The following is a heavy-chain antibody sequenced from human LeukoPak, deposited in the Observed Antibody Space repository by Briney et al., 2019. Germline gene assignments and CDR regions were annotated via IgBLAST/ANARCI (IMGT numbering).Heavy chain of an antibody. J-gene: IGHJ3*02. CDR1: GFTFSSYW. CDR2: IKQDGSEK. V-gene: IGHV3-7*03. CDR3: ARGDQQQGNAFDI. D-gene: IGHD6-13*01. Sequence: GGSLRLSCAASGFTFSSYWMSWVRQAPGKGLEWVANIKQDGSEKYYVDSVKGRFTISRDNAKNSLYLQMNSLRAEDTALYYCARGDQQQGNAFDIWGQGTMVTVSS.